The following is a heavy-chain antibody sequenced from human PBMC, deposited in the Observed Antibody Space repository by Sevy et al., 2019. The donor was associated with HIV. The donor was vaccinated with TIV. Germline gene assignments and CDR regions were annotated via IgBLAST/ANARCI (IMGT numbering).Heavy chain of an antibody. CDR3: ARDSEIPIVATITSFDY. D-gene: IGHD5-12*01. Sequence: GGSLRLSCAASGFTFSSYWMSWVRQAPGKGLEWVANIKQDGSEKYYVDSVKGRFTISRDNAKNSLYLQMNSLRAEDTALYYCARDSEIPIVATITSFDYWGQGTLVTVSS. CDR1: GFTFSSYW. V-gene: IGHV3-7*03. J-gene: IGHJ4*02. CDR2: IKQDGSEK.